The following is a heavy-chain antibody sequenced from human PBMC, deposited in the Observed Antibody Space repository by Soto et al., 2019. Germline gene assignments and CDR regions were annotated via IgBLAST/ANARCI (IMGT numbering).Heavy chain of an antibody. CDR2: IYYSGST. CDR1: GGSISSYY. Sequence: SETLSLTCTVSGGSISSYYWSWIRQPPGKGLEWIGYIYYSGSTNYNPSLKSRVTISVDTSKNQFSLKLSSVTAADTAVYYCARHSYYYGSGSYGPFDYWGQGTLVTVS. CDR3: ARHSYYYGSGSYGPFDY. J-gene: IGHJ4*02. D-gene: IGHD3-10*01. V-gene: IGHV4-59*08.